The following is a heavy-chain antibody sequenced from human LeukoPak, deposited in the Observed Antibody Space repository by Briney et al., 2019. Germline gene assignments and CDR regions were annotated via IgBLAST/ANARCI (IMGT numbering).Heavy chain of an antibody. J-gene: IGHJ4*02. CDR1: GFTFSSYW. Sequence: GESLRLSCAASGFTFSSYWMHWVRQAPGKGLVWVSRINSDGSSTSYADSVKGRFTISRDNSKNTLYLQMNSLRAEDTAVYYCAKDALHSYGFSYFDYWGQGTLVTVSS. CDR2: INSDGSST. CDR3: AKDALHSYGFSYFDY. D-gene: IGHD5-18*01. V-gene: IGHV3-74*01.